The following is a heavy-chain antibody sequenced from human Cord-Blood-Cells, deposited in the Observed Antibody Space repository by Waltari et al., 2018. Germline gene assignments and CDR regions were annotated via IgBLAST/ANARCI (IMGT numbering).Heavy chain of an antibody. Sequence: EVQLVVSAGGLVQPGRSLRLSCAASGFTFSSYEMTWLRQAPGKGLEWFSYISSSGSTIYYAYSVKGRFTISRDNAKNSLYLQMNSLRAEDTAVYYCARGSHTGGFDYWGQGTLVTVSS. CDR1: GFTFSSYE. V-gene: IGHV3-48*03. J-gene: IGHJ4*02. CDR3: ARGSHTGGFDY. D-gene: IGHD5-18*01. CDR2: ISSSGSTI.